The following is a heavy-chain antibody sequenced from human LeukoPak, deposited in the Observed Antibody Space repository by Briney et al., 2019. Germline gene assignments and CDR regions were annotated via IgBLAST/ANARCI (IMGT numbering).Heavy chain of an antibody. CDR3: PRASAATSYWAFDY. Sequence: SQTLSLACVISGDSVSSSTVTWNWIRQSPSRGLEWLGRTYYRSKWYNDYAVSVKSRITINPDTSKNQFSLQLNSVTPEDTAIYYCPRASAATSYWAFDYWGRGTLVTVSS. V-gene: IGHV6-1*01. D-gene: IGHD6-25*01. CDR2: TYYRSKWYN. J-gene: IGHJ4*02. CDR1: GDSVSSSTVT.